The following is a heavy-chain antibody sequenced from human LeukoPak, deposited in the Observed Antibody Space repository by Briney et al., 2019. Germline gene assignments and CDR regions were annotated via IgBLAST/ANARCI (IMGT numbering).Heavy chain of an antibody. J-gene: IGHJ4*02. CDR1: GFTFDDYA. D-gene: IGHD2-2*02. Sequence: PGGSLRLSCAASGFTFDDYAMHWVRQAPGKGLEWVSGISWNSGSIGYADSVKGRFTISRDNAKNSLYLQMNGLRAEDTALYYCAKADCSSTSCYTVDYWGQGTLVTVSS. CDR3: AKADCSSTSCYTVDY. V-gene: IGHV3-9*01. CDR2: ISWNSGSI.